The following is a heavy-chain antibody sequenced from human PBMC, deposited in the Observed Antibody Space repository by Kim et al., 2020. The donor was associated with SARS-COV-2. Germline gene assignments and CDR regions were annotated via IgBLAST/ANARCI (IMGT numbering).Heavy chain of an antibody. CDR1: GFTFSNYA. Sequence: GGSLRLSCAASGFTFSNYAMHWVRQAPGKGLEWVAVISYYGNSKDYADSVKGRFTISRDNSKNTLYLHMNSLRAEDAALYYCARDGIHLGYRNYFDYWGQGNLVTASS. V-gene: IGHV3-30-3*01. J-gene: IGHJ4*02. CDR2: ISYYGNSK. CDR3: ARDGIHLGYRNYFDY. D-gene: IGHD5-18*01.